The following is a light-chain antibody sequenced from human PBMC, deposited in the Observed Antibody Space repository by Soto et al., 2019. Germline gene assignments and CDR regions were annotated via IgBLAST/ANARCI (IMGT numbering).Light chain of an antibody. Sequence: QSALTQPRSVSGSPGQSVTISCTGTSSDVGGYNYVSWYQQHPGKAPKVMIYDVSKRPSGVPDRFSGSKSGNTASLTISGLQAEDEADYYYCSYAGSYTLVFGGGTKVTVL. CDR3: CSYAGSYTLV. V-gene: IGLV2-11*01. CDR1: SSDVGGYNY. CDR2: DVS. J-gene: IGLJ2*01.